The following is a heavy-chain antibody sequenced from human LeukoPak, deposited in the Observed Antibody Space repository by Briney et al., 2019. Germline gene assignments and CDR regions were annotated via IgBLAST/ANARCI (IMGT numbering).Heavy chain of an antibody. CDR1: GGSISSGSYY. J-gene: IGHJ4*02. CDR3: ARGGYDSSGYFDDY. Sequence: SQTLSLTCTVSGGSISSGSYYWSWIRQPAGKGLEWIGRIYTSGSTNYNPSLKSRFTISVDTSKNQFSLKLSSVTAADTAVYYCARGGYDSSGYFDDYWGQGTLVTVSS. D-gene: IGHD3-22*01. V-gene: IGHV4-61*02. CDR2: IYTSGST.